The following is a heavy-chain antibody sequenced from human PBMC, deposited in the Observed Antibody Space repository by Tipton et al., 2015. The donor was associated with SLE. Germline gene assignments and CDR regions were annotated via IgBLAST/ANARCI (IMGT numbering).Heavy chain of an antibody. Sequence: SLRLSCSASGFTFDDYAMHWVRQAPGKGLEWVSGINCNGDTRHYADSVKGRFTISRDNAKNSLYLLMNTLGDDDTALYFCAKDDPFEMWGQGTMVTVSS. CDR2: INCNGDTR. CDR3: AKDDPFEM. CDR1: GFTFDDYA. J-gene: IGHJ3*02. V-gene: IGHV3-9*01.